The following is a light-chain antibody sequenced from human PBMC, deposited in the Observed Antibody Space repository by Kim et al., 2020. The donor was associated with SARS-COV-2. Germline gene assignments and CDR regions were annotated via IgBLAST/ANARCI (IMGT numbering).Light chain of an antibody. Sequence: SPGERAILSCRASQSVASHLAWYQQKPGQAPRLLIYGASSRASGVPARFTGSGSGTEFTLTISSLQSEDFAVYYCQQYYDWPPLTFGGGTKVDIK. J-gene: IGKJ4*01. CDR1: QSVASH. V-gene: IGKV3-15*01. CDR3: QQYYDWPPLT. CDR2: GAS.